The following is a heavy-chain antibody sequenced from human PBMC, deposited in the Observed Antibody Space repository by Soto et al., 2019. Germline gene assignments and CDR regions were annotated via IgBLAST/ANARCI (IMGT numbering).Heavy chain of an antibody. D-gene: IGHD3-22*01. V-gene: IGHV4-39*01. CDR3: ASPRRDSSGFDALDI. J-gene: IGHJ3*02. CDR1: GGSISSSSFY. Sequence: SETLSLTCTVSGGSISSSSFYWGWIRQPPGKGLEWIGTIYYSGGTYYNPSLKSRVTISVDTSKNQFSLKLSSVTAADTAVYYCASPRRDSSGFDALDIWGQGAMVTVSS. CDR2: IYYSGGT.